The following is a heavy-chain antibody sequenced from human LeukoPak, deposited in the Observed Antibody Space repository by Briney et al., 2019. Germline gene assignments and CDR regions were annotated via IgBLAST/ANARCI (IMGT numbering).Heavy chain of an antibody. J-gene: IGHJ4*02. V-gene: IGHV4-34*01. D-gene: IGHD3-3*01. Sequence: PSETPSLTCAVYGGSFSGYYWSWIRQPPGKGLEWIGEINHSGSTNYNPSLKSRVTISVDTSKNQFSLKLSSVTAADTAVYYCASFDFWSGYLLYWGQGTLVTVSS. CDR2: INHSGST. CDR1: GGSFSGYY. CDR3: ASFDFWSGYLLY.